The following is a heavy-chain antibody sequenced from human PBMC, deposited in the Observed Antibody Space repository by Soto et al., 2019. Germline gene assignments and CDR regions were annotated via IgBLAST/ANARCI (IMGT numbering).Heavy chain of an antibody. Sequence: EVQLLESGGGLVQPGGSLRLSCAASGFTFSPCAMNWVRQAPGKGLKWVSGISGRGGIRHYADSVRGRSTISRDNSKNTLFLQMNSLGAEDTAVYYCAKAALYYVSSGYSDSRYYFDSWGQGTRVTVSS. D-gene: IGHD3-22*01. CDR1: GFTFSPCA. CDR3: AKAALYYVSSGYSDSRYYFDS. CDR2: ISGRGGIR. J-gene: IGHJ4*02. V-gene: IGHV3-23*01.